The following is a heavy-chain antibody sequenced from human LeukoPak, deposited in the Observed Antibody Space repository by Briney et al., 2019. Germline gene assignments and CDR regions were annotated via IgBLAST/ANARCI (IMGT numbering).Heavy chain of an antibody. J-gene: IGHJ3*02. CDR2: IGLGGDT. V-gene: IGHV3-13*01. CDR1: GFSFRSYD. CDR3: VRRGIRVSGIDAFDI. Sequence: TGGSLRLSCAASGFSFRSYDMHWVRQVPGRGLEWVSAIGLGGDTHYPDSVEGRFTVSRENGENSLYLQMNGLTDGDTALYYCVRRGIRVSGIDAFDIWGQGTRVTVSS. D-gene: IGHD5/OR15-5a*01.